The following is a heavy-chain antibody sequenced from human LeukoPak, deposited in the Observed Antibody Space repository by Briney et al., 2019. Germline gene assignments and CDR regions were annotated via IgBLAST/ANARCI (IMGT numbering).Heavy chain of an antibody. CDR2: IYYSGST. J-gene: IGHJ4*02. D-gene: IGHD3-3*01. V-gene: IGHV4-30-4*08. Sequence: SETLSLTCTVSGGSISSGDYYWSWIRQPPGKGLEWIGYIYYSGSTYYNPSFKSRVTISVDTSKNQFSLKLSSVTAADTAVYYCARESQHITIDYWGQGTLVTVSS. CDR1: GGSISSGDYY. CDR3: ARESQHITIDY.